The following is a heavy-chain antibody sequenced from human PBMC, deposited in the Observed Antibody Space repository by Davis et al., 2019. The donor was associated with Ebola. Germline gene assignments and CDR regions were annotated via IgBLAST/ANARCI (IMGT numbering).Heavy chain of an antibody. V-gene: IGHV3-7*04. D-gene: IGHD3-22*01. J-gene: IGHJ4*02. CDR3: ARAHYDSSGYYFDYFDY. Sequence: DSVKGRFTISRDNAKNSLFLQMNSLRAEDTAVYYCARAHYDSSGYYFDYFDYWGQGTLVTVSS.